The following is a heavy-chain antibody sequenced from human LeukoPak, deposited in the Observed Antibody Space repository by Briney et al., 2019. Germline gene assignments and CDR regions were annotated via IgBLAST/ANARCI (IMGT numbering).Heavy chain of an antibody. CDR2: ISGSGDDT. V-gene: IGHV3-23*01. CDR1: GFTYVNYD. CDR3: AKGHGEFASFYYYGMDV. D-gene: IGHD3-10*01. J-gene: IGHJ6*02. Sequence: GGSLRLSCVASGFTYVNYDMIWVRQAPGKGLEWVSTISGSGDDTYYADSVKGRFTISRDNAKNTVDLQMDSLRGEDTAVYYCAKGHGEFASFYYYGMDVWGQGTTVTVSS.